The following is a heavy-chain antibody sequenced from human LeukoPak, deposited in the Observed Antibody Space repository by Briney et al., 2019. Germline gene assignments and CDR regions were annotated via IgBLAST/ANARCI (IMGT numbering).Heavy chain of an antibody. J-gene: IGHJ6*03. CDR1: GGSISSYY. CDR3: ARLIVGAGVYYYYYYMDV. CDR2: IYTSEST. V-gene: IGHV4-4*09. Sequence: SETLSLTCTVSGGSISSYYWSWIRQPPGGGLEWIGYIYTSESTNYNPSLKSRVTISVDTSKNQFSLKLSSVTAADTAVYYCARLIVGAGVYYYYYYMDVWGRGTMVTVSS. D-gene: IGHD1-26*01.